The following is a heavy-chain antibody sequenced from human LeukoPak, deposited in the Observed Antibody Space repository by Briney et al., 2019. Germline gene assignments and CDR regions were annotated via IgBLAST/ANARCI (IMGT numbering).Heavy chain of an antibody. CDR2: IKQDGSEK. J-gene: IGHJ4*02. CDR1: GFTFSSYW. V-gene: IGHV3-7*01. CDR3: ARDITFGGVIDDY. D-gene: IGHD3-16*02. Sequence: GGSLRLSCAASGFTFSSYWMSWVRQAPGKGLEWVANIKQDGSEKYYVDSVKGRFTISRDNAKNSLYLQMNSLRAEDTAVYYCARDITFGGVIDDYWGQGTLVTVSS.